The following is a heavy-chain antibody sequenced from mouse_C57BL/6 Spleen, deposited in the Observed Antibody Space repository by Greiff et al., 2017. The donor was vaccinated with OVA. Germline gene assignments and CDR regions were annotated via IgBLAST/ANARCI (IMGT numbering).Heavy chain of an antibody. CDR1: GYTFTDYY. D-gene: IGHD2-4*01. Sequence: EVQLQQSGPELVKPGASVKISCKASGYTFTDYYMNWVKQSHGKSLEWIGDINPNNGGTSYNQKFKGKATLTVDKSSSTAYMELRSLTSEDSAVYYCARGGGLDDDWGQGTTLTVSS. J-gene: IGHJ2*01. CDR3: ARGGGLDDD. V-gene: IGHV1-26*01. CDR2: INPNNGGT.